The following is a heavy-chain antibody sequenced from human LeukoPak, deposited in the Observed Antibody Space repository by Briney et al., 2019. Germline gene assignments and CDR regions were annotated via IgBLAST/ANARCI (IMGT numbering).Heavy chain of an antibody. J-gene: IGHJ6*03. CDR2: MNPNSGNT. Sequence: ASVKVSCKASGYTFTSYAMNWVRQATGQGLEWMGWMNPNSGNTDYAQKFQGRVTITRNTSISTAYMELSSLRSEDTAVYYCARGRQWLGSDTYYYYYMDVWGKGTTVTVSS. D-gene: IGHD6-19*01. CDR1: GYTFTSYA. CDR3: ARGRQWLGSDTYYYYYMDV. V-gene: IGHV1-8*03.